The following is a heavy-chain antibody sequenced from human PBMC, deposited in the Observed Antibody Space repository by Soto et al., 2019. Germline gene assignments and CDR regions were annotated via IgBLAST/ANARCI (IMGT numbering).Heavy chain of an antibody. J-gene: IGHJ5*02. D-gene: IGHD2-2*01. V-gene: IGHV1-69*01. CDR3: ARGGADIVVVPAAKGSWFDP. CDR2: IIPIFGTA. CDR1: GGTFSSYA. Sequence: QVQLVQSGAEVKKPGSSVKVSCKASGGTFSSYAISWVRQAPGQGLEWMGGIIPIFGTANYAQKFQGRVTINADESTSTAYMELSSLRSEDTDVYYCARGGADIVVVPAAKGSWFDPWGQGTLVTVSS.